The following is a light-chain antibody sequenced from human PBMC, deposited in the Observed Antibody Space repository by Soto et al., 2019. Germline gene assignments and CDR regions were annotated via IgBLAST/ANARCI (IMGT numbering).Light chain of an antibody. Sequence: QSALPQPPSASGFPGQSVTISCTGSSSDVGAYNYVSWYQQLPGKAPKLIIYEVSKRPSGVPDRFSGSKSGNTASLTVSGLQAEDEADYYCTSYAGTYSFFYVFGTGTKVT. CDR3: TSYAGTYSFFYV. CDR1: SSDVGAYNY. V-gene: IGLV2-8*01. J-gene: IGLJ1*01. CDR2: EVS.